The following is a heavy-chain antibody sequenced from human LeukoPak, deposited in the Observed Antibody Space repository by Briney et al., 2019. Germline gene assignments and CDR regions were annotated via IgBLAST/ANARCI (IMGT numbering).Heavy chain of an antibody. CDR3: ARQPYSSGSPTDY. Sequence: PGRSLRLSCAASGFNFSSYAMHWVRQAPGKGMEWVAVISYDGNTKYYADSVKGRFTISRDNSKKTLYLQMSNLRAEDTAVYYCARQPYSSGSPTDYWGQGTLVTVSS. CDR2: ISYDGNTK. V-gene: IGHV3-30-3*01. D-gene: IGHD6-19*01. J-gene: IGHJ4*02. CDR1: GFNFSSYA.